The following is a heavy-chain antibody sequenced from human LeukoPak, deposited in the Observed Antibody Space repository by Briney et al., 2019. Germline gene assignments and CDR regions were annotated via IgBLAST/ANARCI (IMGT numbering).Heavy chain of an antibody. J-gene: IGHJ4*02. CDR3: ARDRYYYGSGDFDC. CDR2: INPNSGGT. CDR1: GYTFTGYY. D-gene: IGHD3-10*01. V-gene: IGHV1-2*02. Sequence: ASVKVSCKASGYTFTGYYMHWVRQAPGQGLEWMGWINPNSGGTNYAQKFQGRVTMTRDTSISTAYMELSRLRSDDTAVYYCARDRYYYGSGDFDCWGQGTLVTVSS.